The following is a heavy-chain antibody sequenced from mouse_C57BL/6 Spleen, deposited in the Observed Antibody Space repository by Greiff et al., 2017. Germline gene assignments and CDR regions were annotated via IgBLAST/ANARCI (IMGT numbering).Heavy chain of an antibody. V-gene: IGHV5-17*01. J-gene: IGHJ4*01. Sequence: EVQLVESGGGLVKPGGSLKLSCAASGFTFSDYGMHWVRQAPEEGLEWVAYISSGSSTIYYADTVKGRFTISRDNAKNTLFLQMTSLRSEDTAMYYCALYDCDGGGYAMDYWGQGTSVTVSS. CDR2: ISSGSSTI. CDR3: ALYDCDGGGYAMDY. CDR1: GFTFSDYG. D-gene: IGHD2-4*01.